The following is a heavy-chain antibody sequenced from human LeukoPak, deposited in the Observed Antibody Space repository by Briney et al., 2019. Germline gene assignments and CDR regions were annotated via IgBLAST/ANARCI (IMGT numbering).Heavy chain of an antibody. D-gene: IGHD1-26*01. CDR3: ARDWADSGSYYHNWFDP. CDR1: GYTFTSYD. CDR2: INPNSGGT. V-gene: IGHV1-2*06. J-gene: IGHJ5*02. Sequence: ASVKVSCKASGYTFTSYDINWVRQAPGQGLEWMGRINPNSGGTNYAQKFQGRVTMTRDTSISTAYMELSRLRSDGTAVYYCARDWADSGSYYHNWFDPWGQGTLVTVSS.